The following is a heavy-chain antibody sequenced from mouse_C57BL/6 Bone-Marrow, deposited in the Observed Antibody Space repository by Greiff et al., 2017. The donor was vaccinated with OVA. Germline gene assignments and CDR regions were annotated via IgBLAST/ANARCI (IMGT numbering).Heavy chain of an antibody. V-gene: IGHV1-62-2*01. Sequence: QVQLQQPGAELVKPGASVKLSCKASGYTFTEYTIHWVKQRSGQGLEWIGWFYPGSGSIKYNEKFKDKATLTADKSSSTVYMRLSRLTSEDSAVYYCAVHEEEGDCGGTFAYWGQGTLVTVSA. D-gene: IGHD1-1*01. CDR2: FYPGSGSI. CDR3: AVHEEEGDCGGTFAY. CDR1: GYTFTEYT. J-gene: IGHJ3*01.